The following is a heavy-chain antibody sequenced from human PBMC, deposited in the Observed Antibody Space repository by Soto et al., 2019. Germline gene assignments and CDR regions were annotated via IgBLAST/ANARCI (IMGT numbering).Heavy chain of an antibody. J-gene: IGHJ4*02. Sequence: EVQLVESGGGLVQSGGSLRLSCAASGFTFSDHYMDWVRQAPGKGLEWVGRTRNKANSYTTEYAASVKGRFTISRDDSKNSLYLQMNSLKTEDTAVYYCARDTGYSYGKRIAYYFDYWGQGTLVTVSS. CDR2: TRNKANSYTT. V-gene: IGHV3-72*01. CDR3: ARDTGYSYGKRIAYYFDY. CDR1: GFTFSDHY. D-gene: IGHD5-18*01.